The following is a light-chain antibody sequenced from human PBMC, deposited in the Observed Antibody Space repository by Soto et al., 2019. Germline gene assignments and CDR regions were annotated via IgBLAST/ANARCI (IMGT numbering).Light chain of an antibody. J-gene: IGKJ1*01. Sequence: ETVLTQSPGTLSLSPGERATLSCRASQTVSSSYLAWYQQKPGQAPRLLIYGASSRATGIPDRFSGSGSGTDFTPTISRLEPEDFAVYYCQQYCQQYGSSPPSWTFGQGTGVEIK. CDR3: QQYCQQYGSSPPSWT. CDR2: GAS. V-gene: IGKV3-20*01. CDR1: QTVSSSY.